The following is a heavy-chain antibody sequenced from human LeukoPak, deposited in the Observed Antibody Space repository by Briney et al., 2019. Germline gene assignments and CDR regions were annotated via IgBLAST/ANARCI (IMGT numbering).Heavy chain of an antibody. CDR2: IIPIFGTA. CDR3: ARGSALPDVILYYHCCMHV. Sequence: GSSVKVSCKASGGTFSRDVITWVRQAPGQGLEWMGGIIPIFGTANYAQKFQGRVTITTDESTSTVYMELSSLRSEDTAVYYCARGSALPDVILYYHCCMHVWGKGTTVTVSS. J-gene: IGHJ6*03. D-gene: IGHD2-2*02. V-gene: IGHV1-69*05. CDR1: GGTFSRDV.